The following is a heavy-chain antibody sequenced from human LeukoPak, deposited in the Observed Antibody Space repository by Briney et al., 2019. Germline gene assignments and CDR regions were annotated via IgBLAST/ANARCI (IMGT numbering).Heavy chain of an antibody. D-gene: IGHD6-13*01. CDR1: GFTFSSYY. J-gene: IGHJ4*02. CDR2: ISVSGVWT. V-gene: IGHV3-23*01. Sequence: PGGSLRLSCEASGFTFSSYYMIWVRQAPGKGLEWVSVISVSGVWTYYADSVKGRFTISRDNSKNTLYLQMNSLRAEDTAVYYCANYRQSITAAGNSREFADYWGQGTLVTVSS. CDR3: ANYRQSITAAGNSREFADY.